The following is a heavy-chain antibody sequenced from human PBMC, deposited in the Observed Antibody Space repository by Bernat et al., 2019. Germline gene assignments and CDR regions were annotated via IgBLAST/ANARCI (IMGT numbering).Heavy chain of an antibody. D-gene: IGHD3-3*01. J-gene: IGHJ4*02. CDR3: AGDRSSGGWSGYLW. CDR2: IWHDGTTK. CDR1: GFSFSSYG. V-gene: IGHV3-33*01. Sequence: QVLLVESGGGVVQPGRSLRLSCVASGFSFSSYGMHWVRQTPGKGLEWVAVIWHDGTTKYYAESVKGRFIVSRDNSRNTLYLQLNSLRAEDTAVYFCAGDRSSGGWSGYLWWGQGTLVNVSS.